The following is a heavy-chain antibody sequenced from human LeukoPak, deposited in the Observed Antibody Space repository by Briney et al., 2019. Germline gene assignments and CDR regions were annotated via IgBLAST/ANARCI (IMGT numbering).Heavy chain of an antibody. D-gene: IGHD3-22*01. CDR2: INPSGGST. V-gene: IGHV1-46*01. CDR1: GYTFTSYY. Sequence: ASVKVSCKASGYTFTSYYMHWVRQAPGQGLEWMGMINPSGGSTGYAQKFQDRITMTRDTSTSTVYMELSSLRSEDTAVYYCARGRHYYDSSDYYYEGDAFDIWGQGTMVTVSS. J-gene: IGHJ3*02. CDR3: ARGRHYYDSSDYYYEGDAFDI.